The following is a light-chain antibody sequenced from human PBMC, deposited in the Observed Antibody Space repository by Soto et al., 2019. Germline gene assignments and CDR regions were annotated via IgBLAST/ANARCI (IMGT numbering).Light chain of an antibody. V-gene: IGKV3-11*01. J-gene: IGKJ1*01. CDR3: QQRSNWPWT. Sequence: EFVMTQSPATLSVSPGERVTLSCRASQRISGYLGWYRQKPGQAPRLLIYDASNRATGIPVRFSGSGSGTDYTLTITNLEPEDFAIYYCQQRSNWPWTFGQGTKVDIK. CDR2: DAS. CDR1: QRISGY.